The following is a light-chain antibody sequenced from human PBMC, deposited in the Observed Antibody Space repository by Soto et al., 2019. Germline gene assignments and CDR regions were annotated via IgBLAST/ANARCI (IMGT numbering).Light chain of an antibody. J-gene: IGKJ1*01. V-gene: IGKV3-20*01. CDR3: QQYGGSPRT. CDR2: DAF. Sequence: EIVLTQSPGTLSLSPGESATLSCRASRSLDSGQLAWYQQKVGRAPRLLIHDAFIRATGIPDRFSGSGSGTDFTLTIARLEPEDFAVYYCQQYGGSPRTFGQ. CDR1: RSLDSGQ.